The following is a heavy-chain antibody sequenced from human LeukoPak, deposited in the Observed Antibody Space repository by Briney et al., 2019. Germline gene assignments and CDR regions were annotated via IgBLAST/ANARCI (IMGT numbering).Heavy chain of an antibody. Sequence: PGGSLRLSCAASGFTLSKYWMVWVRQAPGKGLESVSRINTDGTVTTYADSVKGRFTVSRDNADNTMFLQMNCVRDEDTAVYYCATKQWLAPPPDSWGQGTPVTVSS. V-gene: IGHV3-74*01. D-gene: IGHD6-19*01. CDR2: INTDGTVT. CDR1: GFTLSKYW. CDR3: ATKQWLAPPPDS. J-gene: IGHJ4*02.